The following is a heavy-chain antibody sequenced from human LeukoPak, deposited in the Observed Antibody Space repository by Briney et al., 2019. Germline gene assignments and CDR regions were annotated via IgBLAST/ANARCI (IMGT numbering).Heavy chain of an antibody. J-gene: IGHJ4*02. CDR1: GFTVSSSG. CDR2: IRYDGSTK. CDR3: ARGAAAGLYYFDY. D-gene: IGHD6-13*01. V-gene: IGHV3-30*02. Sequence: PGGSLRLSCTASGFTVSSSGMHWVRQAPGKGLEWVAFIRYDGSTKNYPDSAKSRFTISRENSKNTLYLQMNSLRPEDTAVYYCARGAAAGLYYFDYWGQGTLVTVSS.